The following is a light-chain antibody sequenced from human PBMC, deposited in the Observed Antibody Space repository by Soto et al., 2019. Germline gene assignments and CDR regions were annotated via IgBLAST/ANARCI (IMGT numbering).Light chain of an antibody. Sequence: DIQMTQSPSTLSTSVGDRVSINCRASQSISAWLAWYQQKPGKAPRLLIYKASTLEIGVPSRFSGSGSGTEFTPTISSLQPDDVAIYYCQQYNDYSWTFGQGTKVDIK. CDR3: QQYNDYSWT. CDR2: KAS. CDR1: QSISAW. V-gene: IGKV1-5*03. J-gene: IGKJ1*01.